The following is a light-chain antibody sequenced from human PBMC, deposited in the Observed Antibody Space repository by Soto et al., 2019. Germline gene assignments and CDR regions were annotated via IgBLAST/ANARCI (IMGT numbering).Light chain of an antibody. CDR1: SSDVGGYNY. Sequence: QSALTQPASVSGSPGQSITISCTGTSSDVGGYNYVSWYQQNPGKAPKLMIYEVSNRPSGVSNRFSGSKSGNTASLTISGLQAEYEADYYCSSYTSSSTRVFGTGTKVTVL. CDR2: EVS. CDR3: SSYTSSSTRV. V-gene: IGLV2-14*01. J-gene: IGLJ1*01.